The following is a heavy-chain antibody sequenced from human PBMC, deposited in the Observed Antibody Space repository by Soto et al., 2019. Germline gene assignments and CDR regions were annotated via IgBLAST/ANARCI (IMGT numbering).Heavy chain of an antibody. CDR2: IYFTGNT. V-gene: IGHV4-39*01. D-gene: IGHD6-25*01. Sequence: KPSETLSLTCTVSGGSITSSSHFWGWVRQPPGKGLEWIGTIYFTGNTYYTPSLKSRLTMSIDTSKNEFSLRLNSVTAADTAVYYCAGQTFTIAAASYGRSNWFDPWGPGTLVTVSS. CDR3: AGQTFTIAAASYGRSNWFDP. CDR1: GGSITSSSHF. J-gene: IGHJ5*02.